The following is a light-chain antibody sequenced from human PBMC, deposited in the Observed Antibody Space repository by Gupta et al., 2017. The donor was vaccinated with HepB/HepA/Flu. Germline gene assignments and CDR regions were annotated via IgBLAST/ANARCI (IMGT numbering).Light chain of an antibody. CDR1: SSDVGGYNY. CDR3: SSYTSSNTYV. Sequence: QSALTQPASVPESPGQSITISCTGTSSDVGGYNYVSWYQQHPGKAPKLIIHDVSNRPSGVSNRFSGSKSGNTASLTISGLQAEDETDYYCSSYTSSNTYVFGSGTKVTVL. V-gene: IGLV2-14*03. CDR2: DVS. J-gene: IGLJ1*01.